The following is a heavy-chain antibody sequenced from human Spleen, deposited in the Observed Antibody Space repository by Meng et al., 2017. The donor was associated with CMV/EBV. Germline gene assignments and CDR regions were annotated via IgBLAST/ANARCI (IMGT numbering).Heavy chain of an antibody. CDR3: ARGSRAAPPDY. Sequence: QVQLPQSRPGLVKPSQTLPLTCAISGDSDSSNRAALKWIRQSPSRGLEWLGRTYYRSKWYNDYAVSVKSRITINPDTSKNQFSLQLNSVTPEDTAVYYCARGSRAAPPDYWGQGTLVTVSS. D-gene: IGHD6-6*01. V-gene: IGHV6-1*01. CDR2: TYYRSKWYN. CDR1: GDSDSSNRAA. J-gene: IGHJ4*02.